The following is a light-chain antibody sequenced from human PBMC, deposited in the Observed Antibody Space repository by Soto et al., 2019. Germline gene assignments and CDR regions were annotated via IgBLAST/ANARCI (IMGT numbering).Light chain of an antibody. V-gene: IGKV3D-15*03. CDR1: QTIGNS. CDR3: QYLGA. J-gene: IGKJ2*01. CDR2: GAS. Sequence: EMDMTQSPATLSVSLGERVTLSCRAAQTIGNSLGWYQQKPGQAPRLLIYGASIRATGIPARFSGTVSGTDFTLTITILQPEDSGTYYCQYLGAFGQGTKLEIK.